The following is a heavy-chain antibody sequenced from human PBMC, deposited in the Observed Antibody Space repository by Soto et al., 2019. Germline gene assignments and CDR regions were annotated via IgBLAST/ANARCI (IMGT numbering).Heavy chain of an antibody. CDR2: VLPITGST. CDR1: GGLFSVFS. CDR3: ATLRGRCGPLRCVD. Sequence: QVQLVQSGAEVKKPGSSVKVSCKTSGGLFSVFSFNWVRQAPGQGLEWMGGVLPITGSTDYAQKFQCRLTITADICTSTIYMELSSLTSDDTVNYYCATLRGRCGPLRCVDGGEGTLISVSS. D-gene: IGHD5-12*01. V-gene: IGHV1-69*06. J-gene: IGHJ4*01.